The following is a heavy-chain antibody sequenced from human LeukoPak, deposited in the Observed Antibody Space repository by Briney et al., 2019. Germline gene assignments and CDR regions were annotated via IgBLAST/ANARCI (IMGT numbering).Heavy chain of an antibody. Sequence: SETPSLTCAVYGGSFSGYYWSWIRQPPGKGLEWIGEINHSGSTNYNPSLKSRVTISVDTSKNQFSLKLSSVTAADTAVYYCARGYDSSAYYPFNYWGQGTLVTVSS. D-gene: IGHD3-22*01. CDR3: ARGYDSSAYYPFNY. J-gene: IGHJ4*02. CDR2: INHSGST. CDR1: GGSFSGYY. V-gene: IGHV4-34*01.